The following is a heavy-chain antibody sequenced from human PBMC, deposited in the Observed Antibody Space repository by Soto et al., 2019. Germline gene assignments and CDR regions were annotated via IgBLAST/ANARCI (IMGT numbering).Heavy chain of an antibody. J-gene: IGHJ4*02. D-gene: IGHD2-2*01. CDR2: INHSGST. V-gene: IGHV4-34*01. CDR3: ARGGGVVPAAPWDFDY. CDR1: GGSFSGYY. Sequence: NPSETLSLTCAVYGGSFSGYYWSWIRQPPGKGLEWIGEINHSGSTNYNPSLKSRVTISVDTSKNQFSLKLSSVTAADTAVYYCARGGGVVPAAPWDFDYWGQGTLVTVSS.